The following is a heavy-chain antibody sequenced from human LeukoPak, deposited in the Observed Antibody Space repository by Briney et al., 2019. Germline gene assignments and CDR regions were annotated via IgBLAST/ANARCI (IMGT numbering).Heavy chain of an antibody. V-gene: IGHV3-30*01. D-gene: IGHD3-22*01. CDR2: ISYDGSDK. CDR3: AATVRHYSDSGGQLHH. J-gene: IGHJ1*01. Sequence: QTGGSLRLSCAASAGVTFSTYDMHWVRQAPGKGLEWVALISYDGSDKFYADSVKGRFTISRDNSRNTLFLQTNSLRAEDTAVYFCAATVRHYSDSGGQLHHWGQGTLVTVSS. CDR1: AGVTFSTYD.